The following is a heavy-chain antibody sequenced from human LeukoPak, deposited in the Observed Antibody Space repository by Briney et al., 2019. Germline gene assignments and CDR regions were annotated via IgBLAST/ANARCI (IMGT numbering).Heavy chain of an antibody. CDR1: GYTFTSYD. J-gene: IGHJ4*02. Sequence: GASVKVSCKASGYTFTSYDINWVRQATGQGLEWMGWINPNSGGTHYAQQFQGRVTMTRDTSISTVYMEMSRLRSDDTAVYYCARVWPCSNGVCPDVFDFWGQGTLVTVSS. CDR2: INPNSGGT. V-gene: IGHV1-2*02. CDR3: ARVWPCSNGVCPDVFDF. D-gene: IGHD2-8*01.